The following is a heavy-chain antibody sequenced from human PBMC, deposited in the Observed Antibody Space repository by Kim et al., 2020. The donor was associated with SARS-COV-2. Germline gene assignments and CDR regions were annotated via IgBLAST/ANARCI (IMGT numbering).Heavy chain of an antibody. J-gene: IGHJ6*02. CDR1: GFTFSSYG. V-gene: IGHV3-30*03. D-gene: IGHD3-22*01. Sequence: GGSLRLSCAASGFTFSSYGMHWVRQAPGKGLEWVAVISYDGSNKYYADSVKGRFTISRENSKNTLYLQMNSLRAEDTAVYYCRYYDSSGYLYGMDVWGQGTTVTVSS. CDR3: RYYDSSGYLYGMDV. CDR2: ISYDGSNK.